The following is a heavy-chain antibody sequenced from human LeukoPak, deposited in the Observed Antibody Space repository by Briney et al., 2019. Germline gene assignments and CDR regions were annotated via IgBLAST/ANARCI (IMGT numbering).Heavy chain of an antibody. Sequence: ASVKVSCKASGYTFTGYYMHWVRQAPGQGLEWMGWINPNSGGTNYAQKFQGRVTITRDTSISTTYMELSRLRSDDTAVYYCARGVEWLLYYFDYWGQGTLVTVSS. CDR2: INPNSGGT. CDR3: ARGVEWLLYYFDY. V-gene: IGHV1-2*02. D-gene: IGHD3-3*01. CDR1: GYTFTGYY. J-gene: IGHJ4*02.